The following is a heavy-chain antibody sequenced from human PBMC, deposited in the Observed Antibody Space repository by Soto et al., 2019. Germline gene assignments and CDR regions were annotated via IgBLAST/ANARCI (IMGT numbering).Heavy chain of an antibody. Sequence: QVQLQQWGAGLLKPSATLSLTCAVYGGSFSGYYWSWIRQPPGKGLEWIGEINHSGSNNYNPSLNSRVTISVDTSKSQFSLKLSSVTAADTAVYYCASGGGYCSGGSCSHFGYWGQGTLVTVSS. J-gene: IGHJ4*02. CDR3: ASGGGYCSGGSCSHFGY. CDR2: INHSGSN. D-gene: IGHD2-15*01. V-gene: IGHV4-34*01. CDR1: GGSFSGYY.